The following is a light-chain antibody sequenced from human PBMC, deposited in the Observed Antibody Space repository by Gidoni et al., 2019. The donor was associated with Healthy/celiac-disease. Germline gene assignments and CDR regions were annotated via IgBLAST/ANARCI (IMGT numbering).Light chain of an antibody. CDR1: QSLLHSNGYNY. CDR2: LGS. Sequence: DIVMTQSPLSLPVTPGEPASISCRSSQSLLHSNGYNYLDWYLQKPGQSPQLLIYLGSNRASGVPDRFSGSGSGTDFTLKISRVEAEDVEVYYCMQALQTPRVFGGGTKVEIK. J-gene: IGKJ4*01. CDR3: MQALQTPRV. V-gene: IGKV2-28*01.